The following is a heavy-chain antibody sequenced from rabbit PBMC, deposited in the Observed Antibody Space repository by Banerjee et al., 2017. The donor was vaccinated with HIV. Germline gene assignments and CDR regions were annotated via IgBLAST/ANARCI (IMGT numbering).Heavy chain of an antibody. D-gene: IGHD7-1*01. CDR1: GFSFSNKYV. Sequence: QQQLEESGGGLVKPEGSLTLSCTASGFSFSNKYVMCWVRQAPGKGLEWIACINTSSGNTVYASWAKGRFTISKTSSTTVTLQMTSLTAADTATYFCARDRDGDAGYGSLALWGPGTLVTVS. V-gene: IGHV1S45*01. CDR2: INTSSGNT. J-gene: IGHJ6*01. CDR3: ARDRDGDAGYGSLAL.